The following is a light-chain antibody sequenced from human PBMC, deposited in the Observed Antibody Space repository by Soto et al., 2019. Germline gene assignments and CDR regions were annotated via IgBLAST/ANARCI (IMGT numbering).Light chain of an antibody. J-gene: IGKJ4*01. V-gene: IGKV1-9*01. CDR3: QQLNSYPRLT. CDR2: AAS. CDR1: QGISSY. Sequence: DIQLTQSPSFLSASVGDRVTITCRASQGISSYLAWYQQKPGKAPKLLIYAASPLRSGVPSRFSGNGSGTEFTLTFSSRQPEDFATYYCQQLNSYPRLTFGGGTKVEMK.